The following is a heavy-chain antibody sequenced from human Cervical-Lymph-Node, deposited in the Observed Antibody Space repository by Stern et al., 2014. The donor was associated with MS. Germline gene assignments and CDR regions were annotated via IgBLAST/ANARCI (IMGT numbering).Heavy chain of an antibody. CDR2: IDIDGGRT. Sequence: VQLVESGGGLVQPGGSLRLSCAASGFSFSSYWMYWVRQAPGKGPVWVSRIDIDGGRTIYADSVKGRFTISRDNARNTLSLEMNSLRAEDTAVYYCVRLGGSNPIDYWGQGTLVTVSS. J-gene: IGHJ4*02. CDR1: GFSFSSYW. CDR3: VRLGGSNPIDY. D-gene: IGHD6-13*01. V-gene: IGHV3-74*02.